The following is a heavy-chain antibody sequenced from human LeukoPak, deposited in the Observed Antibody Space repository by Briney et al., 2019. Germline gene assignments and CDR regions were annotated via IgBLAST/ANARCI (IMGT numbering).Heavy chain of an antibody. V-gene: IGHV3-66*01. CDR2: IYSGGST. D-gene: IGHD2-15*01. CDR3: ARDRLRYCSGGSCYDY. CDR1: GFTVSSNY. Sequence: GGSLRLSCAASGFTVSSNYMSWVRQAPGKGLEWVSVIYSGGSTYYADSVKGRFTISRDNSKNTLYLQMNSLRAEDTAVYYCARDRLRYCSGGSCYDYWGQGTLVTVSS. J-gene: IGHJ4*02.